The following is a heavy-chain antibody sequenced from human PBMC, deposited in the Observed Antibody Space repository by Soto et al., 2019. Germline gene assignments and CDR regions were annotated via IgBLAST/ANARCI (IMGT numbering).Heavy chain of an antibody. J-gene: IGHJ4*02. Sequence: QITLKESGPTLVKPTQTLTLTCTFSGFSLSTSGVGVGWIRQPPGKALEWLALIYWSDDKRYSPSLKSRLTITKDTSKNQVVLTMTNMDPVDTATYYCAHDILLWFGDNHFDYWGQGTLVTVSS. D-gene: IGHD3-10*01. V-gene: IGHV2-5*01. CDR3: AHDILLWFGDNHFDY. CDR2: IYWSDDK. CDR1: GFSLSTSGVG.